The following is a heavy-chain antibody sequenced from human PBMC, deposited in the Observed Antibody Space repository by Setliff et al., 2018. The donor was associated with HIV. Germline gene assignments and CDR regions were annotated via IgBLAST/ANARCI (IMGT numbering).Heavy chain of an antibody. CDR3: APDFGDNWFDP. V-gene: IGHV1-69*06. J-gene: IGHJ5*02. CDR1: GGAFTSYA. CDR2: IIPDYHTT. D-gene: IGHD4-17*01. Sequence: SVKVSCKASGGAFTSYAFSWVRQAPGQGLEWMGRIIPDYHTTDYAPQFQGRVTITADKSTSTVYMDLSNLRSDDTATYYCAPDFGDNWFDPWGQGTLVTVSS.